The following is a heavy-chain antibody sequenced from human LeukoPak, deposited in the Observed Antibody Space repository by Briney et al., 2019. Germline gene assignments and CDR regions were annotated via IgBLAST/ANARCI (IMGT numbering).Heavy chain of an antibody. CDR2: IYYSGST. CDR1: GGSISSSSYS. V-gene: IGHV4-39*01. D-gene: IGHD3-22*01. Sequence: SETLSLTCTVSGGSISSSSYSWGWIRQPPGKGLEWIGSIYYSGSTSYNPSLKSRVTISVHTSKNQFSLQLSSVTAADTAVYYCARVWRYYYDSSGYPDYWGQGTLVTVSS. CDR3: ARVWRYYYDSSGYPDY. J-gene: IGHJ4*02.